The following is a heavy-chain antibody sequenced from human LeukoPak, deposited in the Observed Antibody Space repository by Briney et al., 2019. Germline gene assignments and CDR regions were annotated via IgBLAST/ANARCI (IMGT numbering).Heavy chain of an antibody. Sequence: PGRSLRLSCAASGFIFSRYTMHWVRQAPDKGLEWVAVISHDGSTEYYADSVKGRLTISRDNSINTLYLQIYSLRPEDTAIYYCARDFAITATTIYYYVFDIWGLGTMVTVSS. CDR3: ARDFAITATTIYYYVFDI. D-gene: IGHD4-17*01. CDR1: GFIFSRYT. CDR2: ISHDGSTE. J-gene: IGHJ3*02. V-gene: IGHV3-30*04.